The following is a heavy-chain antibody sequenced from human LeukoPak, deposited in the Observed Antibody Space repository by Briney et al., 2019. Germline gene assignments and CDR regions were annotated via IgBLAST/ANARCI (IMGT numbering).Heavy chain of an antibody. Sequence: GGSLRLSCAASGFIFSDYYMSWIRQAPGKGLEWVSYISNSGTTIYYADSVKGRFTISRDNAKNSLYLQMNSLRAEDTAMYYCARDKDDDYGGTTNDSWGQGTMVTVTS. V-gene: IGHV3-11*01. CDR3: ARDKDDDYGGTTNDS. D-gene: IGHD4-17*01. J-gene: IGHJ4*02. CDR2: ISNSGTTI. CDR1: GFIFSDYY.